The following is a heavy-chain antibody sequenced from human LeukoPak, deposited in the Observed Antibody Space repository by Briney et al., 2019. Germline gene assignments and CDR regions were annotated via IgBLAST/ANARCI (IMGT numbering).Heavy chain of an antibody. CDR2: IKSKTDGGTT. Sequence: PGGSLRLSCAASGFTLSNAWIRWVRQAPGKGREWVGRIKSKTDGGTTDYAAPVKGRFTISRDDSKNTLYLQMNSLKAEDTAVYYCTTERFLEWLDYYFDYWGQGTLVTVSS. D-gene: IGHD3-3*01. V-gene: IGHV3-15*01. J-gene: IGHJ4*02. CDR3: TTERFLEWLDYYFDY. CDR1: GFTLSNAW.